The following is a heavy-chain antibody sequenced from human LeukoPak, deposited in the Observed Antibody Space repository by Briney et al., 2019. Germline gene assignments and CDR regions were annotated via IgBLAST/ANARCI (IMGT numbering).Heavy chain of an antibody. CDR3: ARAVATAFYYYYYYMDV. CDR1: GGSFSGYY. V-gene: IGHV4-34*01. CDR2: INHSGST. D-gene: IGHD5-18*01. Sequence: PSETLSLTCTVSGGSFSGYYWSWIRQPPGKGLEWIGEINHSGSTNYNPSLKSRVTISVDTSKNQFSLKLSSVTAADTAVYYCARAVATAFYYYYYYMDVWGKGTTVTVSS. J-gene: IGHJ6*03.